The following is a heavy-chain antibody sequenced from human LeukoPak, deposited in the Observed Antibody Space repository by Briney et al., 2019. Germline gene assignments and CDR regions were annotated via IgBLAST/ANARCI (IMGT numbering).Heavy chain of an antibody. J-gene: IGHJ6*03. D-gene: IGHD2-2*01. V-gene: IGHV3-48*01. CDR2: ISSSSSTI. Sequence: GGSLRLSCAASGFTFSSYSMNWVRQAPGKGLEWVSYISSSSSTIYYADSVKGRFTISRDNAKNSLYLQMNSLRAEGTAVYYCARAIRDIVVVPAIRVYYYYMDVWGKGTTVTVSS. CDR3: ARAIRDIVVVPAIRVYYYYMDV. CDR1: GFTFSSYS.